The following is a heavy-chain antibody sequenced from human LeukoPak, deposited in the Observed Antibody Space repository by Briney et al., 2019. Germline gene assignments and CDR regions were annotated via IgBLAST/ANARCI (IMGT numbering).Heavy chain of an antibody. CDR1: GFTFSSYG. D-gene: IGHD5-12*01. V-gene: IGHV3-43*02. Sequence: GGSLRLSCAASGFTFSSYGMHWVRQAPGKGLEWVSLISGDGGSTYYADSVKGRFTISRDNSKNSLYLQMNSLRTEDTALYYCAKGSRRGSLLYAFDIWGQGTMVTVSS. J-gene: IGHJ3*02. CDR3: AKGSRRGSLLYAFDI. CDR2: ISGDGGST.